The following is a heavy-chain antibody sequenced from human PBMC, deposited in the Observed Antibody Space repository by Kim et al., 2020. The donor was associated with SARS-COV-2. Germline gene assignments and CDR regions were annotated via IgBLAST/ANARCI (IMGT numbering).Heavy chain of an antibody. CDR2: INHSGST. V-gene: IGHV4-34*01. D-gene: IGHD2-2*01. CDR3: ARNRVRYCSSTSCYLLDY. CDR1: GGSFSGYY. Sequence: SETLSLTCAVYGGSFSGYYWSWIRQPPGKGLEWIGEINHSGSTNYNPSLKSRVTISVDTSKNQFSLKLSSVTAADTAVYYCARNRVRYCSSTSCYLLDYWGQGTLVTVSS. J-gene: IGHJ4*02.